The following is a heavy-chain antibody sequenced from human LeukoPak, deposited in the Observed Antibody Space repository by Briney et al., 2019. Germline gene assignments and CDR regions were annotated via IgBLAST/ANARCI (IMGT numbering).Heavy chain of an antibody. D-gene: IGHD4-17*01. CDR2: IYHSGYT. CDR1: GVSFDDYY. V-gene: IGHV4-34*01. J-gene: IGHJ4*02. Sequence: PSETLSLTCAVSGVSFDDYYWAWVRQTPGKGLEWIGEIYHSGYTNDSPSRKSRVPLSIDTSRKQFSLNRRSGTAADAGTYSCTRMTTGHDYWGQGTLVTVSS. CDR3: TRMTTGHDY.